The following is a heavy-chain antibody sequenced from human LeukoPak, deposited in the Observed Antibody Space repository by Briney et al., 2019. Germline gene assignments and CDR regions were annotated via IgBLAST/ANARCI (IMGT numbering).Heavy chain of an antibody. D-gene: IGHD4-11*01. V-gene: IGHV4-4*02. J-gene: IGHJ5*02. CDR3: ARSLGGSNHNCFDP. CDR2: IYHSGST. Sequence: PSETLSLTCAVSGGSISSSNWWSWVRQPPGKGLEWIGEIYHSGSTNYNPSLKSRVTISVDKSKNQFSLKLSSVTAADTAVYYCARSLGGSNHNCFDPWGQGTLVTVSS. CDR1: GGSISSSNW.